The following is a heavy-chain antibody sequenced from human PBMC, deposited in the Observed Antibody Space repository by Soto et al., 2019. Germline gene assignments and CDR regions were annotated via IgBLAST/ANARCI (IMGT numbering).Heavy chain of an antibody. Sequence: PAETLSVPCIVSGGSISIGGYSWSWIRQHRGKGLEWTGYIYYSASTYYNPSLKSRVTISVDTSKNQFSLKLSSVTAADTAVYYCARALGSGSYNIGFDYWGQGTLLTVSS. V-gene: IGHV4-31*03. J-gene: IGHJ4*02. CDR1: GGSISIGGYS. CDR3: ARALGSGSYNIGFDY. CDR2: IYYSAST. D-gene: IGHD1-26*01.